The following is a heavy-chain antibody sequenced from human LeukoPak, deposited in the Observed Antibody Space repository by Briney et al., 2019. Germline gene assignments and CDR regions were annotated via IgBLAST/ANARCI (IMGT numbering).Heavy chain of an antibody. V-gene: IGHV4-59*01. CDR3: ARVGGMTTVNNAAFDI. D-gene: IGHD4-11*01. CDR2: MYHYGGT. J-gene: IGHJ3*02. Sequence: PSETLSLTCSVSGGSINSDHWNWIRQPPGKGLEWIGYMYHYGGTNYNPSLKSRVTISIDKPKKQFSLKLISVTAADTAIYYCARVGGMTTVNNAAFDIWGQGTMVTVSS. CDR1: GGSINSDH.